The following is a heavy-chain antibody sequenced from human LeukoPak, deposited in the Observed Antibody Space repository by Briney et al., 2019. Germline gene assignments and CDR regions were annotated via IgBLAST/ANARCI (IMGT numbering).Heavy chain of an antibody. V-gene: IGHV3-23*01. CDR3: AKRRRYDTLTGYDY. CDR2: ISGSGGST. D-gene: IGHD3-9*01. J-gene: IGHJ4*02. CDR1: GFTFSSYA. Sequence: PGGSLRLSCAASGFTFSSYAMSWVRQAPGKGLEWVSAISGSGGSTYYADSVKGRFTISRDNSKNTLYLQMNSLRAEDTAVYYCAKRRRYDTLTGYDYWGQGTLVTVSS.